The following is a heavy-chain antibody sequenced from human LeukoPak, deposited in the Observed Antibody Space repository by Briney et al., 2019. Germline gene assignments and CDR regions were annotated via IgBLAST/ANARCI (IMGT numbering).Heavy chain of an antibody. CDR2: INPNSGGT. CDR3: AREDEVIGARFGD. J-gene: IGHJ4*02. Sequence: RASVKVSCKASGYTFTVYYMHWVRQAPGQGLEWVGWINPNSGGTNYAQKFQGRVTMTRDTSISTAYMELSRLRFDDTAVYYCAREDEVIGARFGDWGQGTLVTVSS. CDR1: GYTFTVYY. V-gene: IGHV1-2*02. D-gene: IGHD3-16*01.